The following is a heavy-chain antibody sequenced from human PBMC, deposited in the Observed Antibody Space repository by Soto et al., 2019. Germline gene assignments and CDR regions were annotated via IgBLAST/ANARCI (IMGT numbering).Heavy chain of an antibody. Sequence: PGGSLRLSCTTSGFTFGDHDMSWLRQAPGKGLEWLGFIRGKAYGGTTEYAASVKGRFAMSRDDSQGIAYLQMNSLKTEDTAVYYCARVGCTSTSCYYLFDFWGQGSLFTVSS. CDR1: GFTFGDHD. CDR3: ARVGCTSTSCYYLFDF. D-gene: IGHD2-2*01. CDR2: IRGKAYGGTT. V-gene: IGHV3-49*03. J-gene: IGHJ4*02.